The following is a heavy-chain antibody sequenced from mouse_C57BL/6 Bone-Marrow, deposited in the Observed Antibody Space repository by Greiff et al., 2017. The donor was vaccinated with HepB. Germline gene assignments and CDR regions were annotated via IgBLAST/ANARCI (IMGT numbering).Heavy chain of an antibody. Sequence: QVQLQQPGAELVKPGASVKLSCKASGYTFTSYWMNWVKQRPGKGLEWIGQIYPGDGDTNYNGKFKGKATLTADKSSSTAYMQLSSLTSEDSAVYFCARNGYYYGSRRDWYFDVWGTGTTVTVSS. V-gene: IGHV1-80*01. CDR1: GYTFTSYW. CDR2: IYPGDGDT. J-gene: IGHJ1*03. CDR3: ARNGYYYGSRRDWYFDV. D-gene: IGHD1-1*01.